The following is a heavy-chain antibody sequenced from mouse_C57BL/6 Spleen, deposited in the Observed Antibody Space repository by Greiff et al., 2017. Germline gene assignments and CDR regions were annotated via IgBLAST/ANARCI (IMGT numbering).Heavy chain of an antibody. CDR1: GYTFTSYW. Sequence: QVQLKEPGAELVRPGTSVKLSCKASGYTFTSYWMHWVKQRPGQGLEWIGVIDPSDSYTNYNQKFKGKATLTVDTSSISAYMHLSSLTSEDSAVYYCAHYSNYDGCYAMYYWGQGTSVTGSS. CDR2: IDPSDSYT. D-gene: IGHD2-5*01. CDR3: AHYSNYDGCYAMYY. V-gene: IGHV1-59*01. J-gene: IGHJ4*01.